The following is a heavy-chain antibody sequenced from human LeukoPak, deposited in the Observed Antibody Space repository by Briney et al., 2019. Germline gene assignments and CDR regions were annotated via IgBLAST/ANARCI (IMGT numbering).Heavy chain of an antibody. CDR1: GFTFSSYG. J-gene: IGHJ4*02. CDR3: ARHLSGISGYTYGRGIDY. V-gene: IGHV3-30*02. CDR2: IRYDGSNK. Sequence: GSLRLSCAASGFTFSSYGMHWVRQAPGKGLEWVAFIRYDGSNKYYADSVKGRFTISRDTAKTSLYLQMNSLRAEDTAVYYCARHLSGISGYTYGRGIDYWGQGTLVTVSS. D-gene: IGHD5-18*01.